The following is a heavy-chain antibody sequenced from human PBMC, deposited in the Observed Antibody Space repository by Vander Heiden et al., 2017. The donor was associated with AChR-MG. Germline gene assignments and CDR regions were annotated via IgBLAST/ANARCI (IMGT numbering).Heavy chain of an antibody. Sequence: EVQLVESGGGLVKPGGSLRLSCAASGFTFSSYSMNWVRRAPGKGRVCVSSISRCMSYMYDADSGTGRVTISRDKAKTSCLLQRNSRGAEDTAVYYCARDGEGGMEWPGGGAEFDYWGQGTLVTVSS. CDR2: ISRCMSYM. D-gene: IGHD3-3*01. J-gene: IGHJ4*02. CDR3: ARDGEGGMEWPGGGAEFDY. CDR1: GFTFSSYS. V-gene: IGHV3-21*01.